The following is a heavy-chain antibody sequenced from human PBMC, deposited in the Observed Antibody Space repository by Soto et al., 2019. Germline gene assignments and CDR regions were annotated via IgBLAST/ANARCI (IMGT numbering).Heavy chain of an antibody. CDR2: ISAYNGNT. V-gene: IGHV1-18*01. Sequence: QVQLVQSGAEVKKPGASVMVYCEACGYTFTNYGISWVRQAPGQGLEWMGWISAYNGNTNYAQKLQGRVTMTTDTSTSTADMELRSLRSDDTAVYYCARDSPPVDYWGQGTLVIVSS. CDR3: ARDSPPVDY. J-gene: IGHJ4*02. CDR1: GYTFTNYG.